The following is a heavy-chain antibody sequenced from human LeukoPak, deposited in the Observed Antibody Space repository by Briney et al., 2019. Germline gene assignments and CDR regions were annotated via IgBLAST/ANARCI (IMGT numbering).Heavy chain of an antibody. J-gene: IGHJ4*02. CDR1: GFTFSSYE. CDR2: ISSSGSTI. D-gene: IGHD4/OR15-4a*01. V-gene: IGHV3-48*03. CDR3: ASQDYRYYFDY. Sequence: GGSLRLSCAASGFTFSSYEMNWVRQAPGKGLEWVWYISSSGSTIYYPDSVKGRFTISRDNAKNSLYLQMNSLRAEDTAVYYCASQDYRYYFDYWGQGTLVTVSS.